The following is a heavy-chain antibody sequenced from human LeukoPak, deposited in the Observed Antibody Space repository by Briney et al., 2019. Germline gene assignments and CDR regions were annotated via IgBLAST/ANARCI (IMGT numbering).Heavy chain of an antibody. V-gene: IGHV3-30-3*01. Sequence: QPGGSLRLSCAASGFTFSSYAMHWVRQAPGKGLEWVAVISYDGSNKYYAGSVKGRFTISRDNSKNTLYLQMNSLRAEDTAVYYCARDRYSSSLSLWVYWGQGTLVTVSS. CDR1: GFTFSSYA. J-gene: IGHJ4*02. CDR2: ISYDGSNK. CDR3: ARDRYSSSLSLWVY. D-gene: IGHD6-6*01.